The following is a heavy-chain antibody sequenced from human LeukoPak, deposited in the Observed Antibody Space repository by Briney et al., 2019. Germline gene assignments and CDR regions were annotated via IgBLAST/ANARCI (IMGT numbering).Heavy chain of an antibody. V-gene: IGHV2-5*02. Sequence: SGPTLVNPTQTLTLTCTFSGFSLSTSGVGVGWTRQPPGKALEWLALIYWDDYKRYSPSLKSRLNLTKDTSKNQIVLTMTNMDPVDTAPYYCEHANYDSSGYYYRDPLYYFDYWGQGTLVTVSS. D-gene: IGHD3-22*01. CDR2: IYWDDYK. CDR1: GFSLSTSGVG. J-gene: IGHJ4*02. CDR3: EHANYDSSGYYYRDPLYYFDY.